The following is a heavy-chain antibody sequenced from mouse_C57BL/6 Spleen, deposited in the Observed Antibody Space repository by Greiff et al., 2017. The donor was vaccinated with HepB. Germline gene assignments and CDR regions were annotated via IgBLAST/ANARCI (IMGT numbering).Heavy chain of an antibody. CDR2: ILPGSGST. CDR1: GYTFTGYC. D-gene: IGHD1-1*01. Sequence: VQLQESGAELMKPGASVKLSCKATGYTFTGYCIEWVKQRPGHGLEWIGEILPGSGSTNYNEKFKGKATFTADTSSNTAYMQLSSLTTEDSAIYYCARVRIAYYGSSGGFDYWGQGTTLTVSS. V-gene: IGHV1-9*01. J-gene: IGHJ2*01. CDR3: ARVRIAYYGSSGGFDY.